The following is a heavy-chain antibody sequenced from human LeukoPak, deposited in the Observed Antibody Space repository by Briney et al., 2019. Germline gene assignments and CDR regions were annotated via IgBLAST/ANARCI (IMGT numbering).Heavy chain of an antibody. V-gene: IGHV4-30-4*01. Sequence: SQTLSLTCTVSGGSISSGDYYWSWIRQPPGKGLEWIGYIYYSGSTYYNPSLKSRVTISVDTSKNQFSLKLSSVTAADTAVYYCARGRPSPFGELAYYFDYWGQGTLVTVSS. CDR2: IYYSGST. J-gene: IGHJ4*02. D-gene: IGHD3-10*01. CDR1: GGSISSGDYY. CDR3: ARGRPSPFGELAYYFDY.